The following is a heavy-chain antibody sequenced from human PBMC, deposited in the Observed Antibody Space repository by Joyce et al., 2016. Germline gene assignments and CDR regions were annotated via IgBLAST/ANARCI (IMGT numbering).Heavy chain of an antibody. D-gene: IGHD2-8*01. Sequence: EVQLVESGGTLVRPGGSLRLSCVASGFTFNTYDMNWVRQAQGKGLEWLSYISRSSSYIYYADSVEGRFTVSRDNAKNSLFLQMDSLRAEDTAVYYCARDRQGSNWIDCWGQGALVTVSS. CDR1: GFTFNTYD. CDR3: ARDRQGSNWIDC. J-gene: IGHJ4*02. CDR2: ISRSSSYI. V-gene: IGHV3-48*03.